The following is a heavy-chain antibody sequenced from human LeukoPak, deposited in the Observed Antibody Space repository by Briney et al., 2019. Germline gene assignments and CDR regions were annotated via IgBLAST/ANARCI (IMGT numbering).Heavy chain of an antibody. D-gene: IGHD5-12*01. V-gene: IGHV3-48*01. Sequence: SGGSLRLSCAASGFTFTIFGLNWVRQAPGKGPEWVSYIDARSGITYYADSVQGRFTISRDDARESVFLQMDGLRVDDTAVYYCARGPSGYETYFDYWGQGTLVTVSS. CDR2: IDARSGIT. CDR3: ARGPSGYETYFDY. J-gene: IGHJ4*02. CDR1: GFTFTIFG.